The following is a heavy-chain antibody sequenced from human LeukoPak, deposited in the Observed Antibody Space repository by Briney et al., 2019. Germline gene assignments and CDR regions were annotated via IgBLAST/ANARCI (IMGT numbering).Heavy chain of an antibody. D-gene: IGHD2-2*01. V-gene: IGHV1-69*05. J-gene: IGHJ5*02. CDR1: GGTFSSYA. Sequence: SVKVSCKASGGTFSSYAISWVRQAPGQGLEWMGGIIPIFGTANYAQKFQGRVTITTDESTSAAYMELSSLRSEDTAVYYCARAGCSSTSCYFYWFDPWGQGTLVTVSS. CDR3: ARAGCSSTSCYFYWFDP. CDR2: IIPIFGTA.